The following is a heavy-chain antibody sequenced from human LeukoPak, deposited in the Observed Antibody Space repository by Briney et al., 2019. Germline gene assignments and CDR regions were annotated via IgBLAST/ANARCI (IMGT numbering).Heavy chain of an antibody. V-gene: IGHV4-59*01. CDR2: IYYSGST. Sequence: PSETLSLTCTVSGGSISSYYWSWIRQPPGKGLEWIGYIYYSGSTNYNPSLKSRVTISVDTSKNQFSLKLSSVTAADTAVYYCASLRSLYSSVDYWGQGTLVTVSS. J-gene: IGHJ4*02. CDR3: ASLRSLYSSVDY. D-gene: IGHD6-19*01. CDR1: GGSISSYY.